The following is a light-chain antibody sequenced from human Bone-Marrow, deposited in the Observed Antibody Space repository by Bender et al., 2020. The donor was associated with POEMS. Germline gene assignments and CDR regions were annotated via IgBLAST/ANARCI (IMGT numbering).Light chain of an antibody. Sequence: QSALTQPASVSGSPGQSITISCTGTSSDVGSYKLVSWYQQHPGTAPKLIIYDINERPSGVSNRFSGSKSGNTASLTISGLQAEDEAHYYCCSYAGSYTFVVFGGGTKVTVL. CDR3: CSYAGSYTFVV. J-gene: IGLJ2*01. V-gene: IGLV2-23*02. CDR1: SSDVGSYKL. CDR2: DIN.